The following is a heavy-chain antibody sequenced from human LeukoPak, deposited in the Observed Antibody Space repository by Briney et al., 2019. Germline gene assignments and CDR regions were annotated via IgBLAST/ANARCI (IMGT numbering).Heavy chain of an antibody. D-gene: IGHD4-11*01. CDR3: ARATPPYGYSNYVAFDY. V-gene: IGHV3-33*08. Sequence: GGSLRLSCAASGFTFRNYVIHWVRQAPGKGLEWVAVIWYDGSNKYYADSVKGRFTISRDNSKNTLYLQMNSLRAEDTAVYYCARATPPYGYSNYVAFDYWGQGTLVTVSS. CDR1: GFTFRNYV. J-gene: IGHJ4*02. CDR2: IWYDGSNK.